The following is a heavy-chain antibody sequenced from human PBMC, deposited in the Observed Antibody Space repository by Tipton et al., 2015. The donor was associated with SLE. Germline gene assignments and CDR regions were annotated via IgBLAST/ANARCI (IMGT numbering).Heavy chain of an antibody. CDR1: GFTFSSYA. D-gene: IGHD4-17*01. CDR2: ISGSGGST. V-gene: IGHV3-23*01. Sequence: LSLTCAASGFTFSSYAMSWVRQAPGKGLEWVSAISGSGGSTYYADSVKGRFTISRDNSKNTLYLQMNSLRAEDTAVYYCAKDRVATVTPEGAFDIWGQGTMVTVSS. CDR3: AKDRVATVTPEGAFDI. J-gene: IGHJ3*02.